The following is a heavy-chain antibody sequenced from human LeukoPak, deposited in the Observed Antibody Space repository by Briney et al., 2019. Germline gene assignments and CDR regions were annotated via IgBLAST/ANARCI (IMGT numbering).Heavy chain of an antibody. CDR2: ISACNGDT. Sequence: ASVKVSCKASGYTFTNYGISWVRQAPGQGLEWMGWISACNGDTNYAQKLQGRVTMTTDTSTSTAYMELRSLRSDDTAVYYCAREHETRIAVAGTDYYYYYMDVWGKGTTVTVSS. V-gene: IGHV1-18*01. CDR1: GYTFTNYG. D-gene: IGHD6-19*01. J-gene: IGHJ6*03. CDR3: AREHETRIAVAGTDYYYYYMDV.